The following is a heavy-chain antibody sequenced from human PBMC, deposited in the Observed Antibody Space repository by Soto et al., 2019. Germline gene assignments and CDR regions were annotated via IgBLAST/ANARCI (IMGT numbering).Heavy chain of an antibody. CDR2: ISYDGTNK. Sequence: GGSLRLSCAASGFTFSWFGMHWVRQAPGKGLEWVAVISYDGTNKYFVDSVKGRFTISRDNSKNTLYLQMNSLRTDDTAVFYCAKDLLWQEWLPPFDPFDHWGQGTLVTVSS. V-gene: IGHV3-30*18. CDR3: AKDLLWQEWLPPFDPFDH. D-gene: IGHD3-3*01. J-gene: IGHJ4*02. CDR1: GFTFSWFG.